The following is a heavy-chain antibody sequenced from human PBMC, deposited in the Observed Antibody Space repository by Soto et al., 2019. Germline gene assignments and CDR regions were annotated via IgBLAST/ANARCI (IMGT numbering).Heavy chain of an antibody. CDR1: GFTFSSYW. D-gene: IGHD2-2*01. J-gene: IGHJ3*02. CDR3: ARDTALLGPHDVVVPAAIIGKGRGDDAFDI. Sequence: GGSLRLSCAASGFTFSSYWMSWVRQAPGKGLEWVANIKQDGSEKYYVDSVKGRFTISRDNAKNSLYLQMNSLRAEDTAVYYCARDTALLGPHDVVVPAAIIGKGRGDDAFDIWGQGTMVTVSS. V-gene: IGHV3-7*01. CDR2: IKQDGSEK.